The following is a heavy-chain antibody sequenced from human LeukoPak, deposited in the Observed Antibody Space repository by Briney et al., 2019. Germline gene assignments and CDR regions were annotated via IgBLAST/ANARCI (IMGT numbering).Heavy chain of an antibody. CDR3: ARHPSRSGYYSFDY. D-gene: IGHD3-22*01. CDR1: GGSISSSSYY. CDR2: INHSGST. V-gene: IGHV4-39*01. J-gene: IGHJ4*02. Sequence: SETLSLTCTVSGGSISSSSYYWGWIRQPPGKGLEWIGEINHSGSTNYNPSLKSRVTISVDTSKNQFSLKLSSVTAADTAVYYCARHPSRSGYYSFDYWGQGTLVTVSS.